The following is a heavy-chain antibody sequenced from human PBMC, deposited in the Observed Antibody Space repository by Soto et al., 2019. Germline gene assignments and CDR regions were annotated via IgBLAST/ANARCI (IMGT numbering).Heavy chain of an antibody. J-gene: IGHJ6*02. Sequence: QVQLVQSGAEVKKPGSSVKVSCKASGGTFSSYAISWVRQAPGQGLEWMGGIIPIFGTANYAQKFQGRVTITADECTSTAYMELSSLRSEGTAVYYCFRRGCSGGSCYSGRVYYYYGMDVWGQGTTVTVSS. D-gene: IGHD2-15*01. CDR3: FRRGCSGGSCYSGRVYYYYGMDV. CDR1: GGTFSSYA. V-gene: IGHV1-69*01. CDR2: IIPIFGTA.